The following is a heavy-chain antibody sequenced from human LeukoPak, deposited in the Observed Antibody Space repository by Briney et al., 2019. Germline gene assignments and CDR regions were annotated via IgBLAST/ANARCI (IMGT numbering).Heavy chain of an antibody. J-gene: IGHJ5*02. Sequence: GGSLRLSCAASGFTFSSYAMSWVRQAPGKGLEGVSCISGSGDITSSADPVKGRFTISRDNSKNTVYLQMNSLRVEDTAVYYCAKDGRTYYYGSGSYFGWFDPWGQGTLVTVSS. CDR1: GFTFSSYA. CDR2: ISGSGDIT. CDR3: AKDGRTYYYGSGSYFGWFDP. V-gene: IGHV3-23*01. D-gene: IGHD3-10*01.